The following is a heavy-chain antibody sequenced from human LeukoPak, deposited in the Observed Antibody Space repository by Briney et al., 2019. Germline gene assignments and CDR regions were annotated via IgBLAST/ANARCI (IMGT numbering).Heavy chain of an antibody. CDR1: GYTFTSYY. D-gene: IGHD6-13*01. J-gene: IGHJ5*02. V-gene: IGHV1-46*01. CDR3: ARGDSSSWNWFDP. Sequence: ASVKVSCKASGYTFTSYYMHWVRQAPGQGLEWMGIINPSGGSTSYAQKFQGRVTMTRDTSISTAYMELSRLRSDDTAVYYCARGDSSSWNWFDPWGQGTLVTVSS. CDR2: INPSGGST.